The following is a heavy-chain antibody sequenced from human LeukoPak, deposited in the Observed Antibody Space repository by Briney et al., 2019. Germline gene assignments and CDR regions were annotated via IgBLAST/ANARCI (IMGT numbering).Heavy chain of an antibody. D-gene: IGHD1-26*01. J-gene: IGHJ4*02. V-gene: IGHV3-21*01. CDR1: GFTFITYS. CDR2: ISTNSSYI. Sequence: GGSLRLSCAASGFTFITYSINWVRQAPGKGLEWVSSISTNSSYIYYADSVKGRFTISRDNAKNSLYLQMNSLRVEDTAVYYCARDLEWELGYFDYWGQGTLVTVSS. CDR3: ARDLEWELGYFDY.